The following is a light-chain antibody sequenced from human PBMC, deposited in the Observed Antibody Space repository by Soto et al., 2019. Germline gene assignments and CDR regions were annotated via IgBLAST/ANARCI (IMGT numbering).Light chain of an antibody. Sequence: QSVLNQPASVSGSPGQSITISCSGTNNDIGNEYNSVSWYQQHPGKAPKLMIYEVTNRPSGVSSRCSGSKSGHTASLTISGLQADDEADYYCSSYTVDVAPDVFGTGTKVIAL. CDR3: SSYTVDVAPDV. CDR2: EVT. V-gene: IGLV2-14*03. J-gene: IGLJ1*01. CDR1: NNDIGNEYNS.